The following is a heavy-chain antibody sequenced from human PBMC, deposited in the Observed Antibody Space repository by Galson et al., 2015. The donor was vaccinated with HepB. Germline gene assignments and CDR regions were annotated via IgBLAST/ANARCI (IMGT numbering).Heavy chain of an antibody. CDR3: ARIGWYSRRMDV. Sequence: ETLSLTCAVSGGSISNSYYYWGWVRQPPGKGLEWIGEINHSGRTNHNPSLKSRVTISVDTSKNQFSLKLSSVTAADTAVYYCARIGWYSRRMDVWGQGTTVTVSS. D-gene: IGHD6-19*01. CDR2: INHSGRT. CDR1: GGSISNSYYY. V-gene: IGHV4-39*07. J-gene: IGHJ6*02.